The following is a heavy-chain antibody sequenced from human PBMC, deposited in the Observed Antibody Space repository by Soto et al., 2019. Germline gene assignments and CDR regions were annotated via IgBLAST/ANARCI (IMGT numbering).Heavy chain of an antibody. CDR2: IWSHGTDQ. V-gene: IGHV3-33*06. Sequence: QVRLVQSGGGVVQPGRSLTLSCAASGYSITIHGMHWVRQAPGKGLEWVALIWSHGTDQYYADSVRGRFTVSRDTSTNTVFLQMHSLRADDTATYYCGKDIRSGSIDYWGQGTPVTVSS. CDR1: GYSITIHG. J-gene: IGHJ4*02. CDR3: GKDIRSGSIDY. D-gene: IGHD1-1*01.